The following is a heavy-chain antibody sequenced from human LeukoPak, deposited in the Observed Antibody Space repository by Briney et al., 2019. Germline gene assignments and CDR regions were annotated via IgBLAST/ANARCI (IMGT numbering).Heavy chain of an antibody. V-gene: IGHV4-59*01. CDR3: AATPLLWFGELLNWFDP. D-gene: IGHD3-10*01. Sequence: SETLSLTCTVSGGSISSYYWSWIRQPPGKGLEWIGYIYYSGSTNYNPSLKSRVTISVDTSKNQFSLKLSSVTAADTAVYYCAATPLLWFGELLNWFDPWGQGTLVTVSS. CDR2: IYYSGST. J-gene: IGHJ5*02. CDR1: GGSISSYY.